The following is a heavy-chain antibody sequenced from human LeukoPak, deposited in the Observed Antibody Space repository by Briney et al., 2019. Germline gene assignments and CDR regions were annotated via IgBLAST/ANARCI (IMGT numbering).Heavy chain of an antibody. CDR1: GYTFTGYY. J-gene: IGHJ4*02. CDR2: INPNSGGT. V-gene: IGHV1-2*02. Sequence: ASVKVCCKASGYTFTGYYMHWVRQAPGQGLEWMGWINPNSGGTNYAQKFQGRVTMTRDTSISTAYMELSRLRSDDTAVYYCARGSPRDNWNGGGFDYWGQGTLVTVSS. CDR3: ARGSPRDNWNGGGFDY. D-gene: IGHD1-20*01.